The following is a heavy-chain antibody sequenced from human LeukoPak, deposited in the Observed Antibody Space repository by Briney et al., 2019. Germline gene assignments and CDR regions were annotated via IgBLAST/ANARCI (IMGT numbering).Heavy chain of an antibody. CDR3: ARRVGPHYGSGSYYRNRKKNWFDP. J-gene: IGHJ5*02. CDR1: GGSFSGYY. Sequence: PSETLSLTCAVYGGSFSGYYWSWIRQPPGKGLEWIGEINHSGSTNYNPSLKSRVTISVDTSKNQFSLKLSSVTAADTAVYYCARRVGPHYGSGSYYRNRKKNWFDPWGQGALVTVSS. V-gene: IGHV4-34*01. D-gene: IGHD3-10*01. CDR2: INHSGST.